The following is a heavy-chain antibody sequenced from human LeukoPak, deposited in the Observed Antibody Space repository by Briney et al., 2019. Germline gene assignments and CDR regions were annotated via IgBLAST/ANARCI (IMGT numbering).Heavy chain of an antibody. CDR1: GYSFTTHW. D-gene: IGHD3-22*01. J-gene: IGHJ3*02. V-gene: IGHV5-51*01. CDR3: ARQMSYYDSSGYYSDAFDI. CDR2: IYPGDSDT. Sequence: HGESLKISCKGSGYSFTTHWIGWVRQMPGKGLEWMGIIYPGDSDTRYSPSFQGQVTISADKSISTAYLQWSSLKASDTAMYYCARQMSYYDSSGYYSDAFDIWGQGTMVTVSS.